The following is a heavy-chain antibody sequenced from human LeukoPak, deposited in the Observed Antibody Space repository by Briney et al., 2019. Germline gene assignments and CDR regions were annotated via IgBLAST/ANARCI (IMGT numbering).Heavy chain of an antibody. CDR2: ISAYNGNT. Sequence: ASVKVSCKASGYTFTDYYMHWVRQAPGQGLEWMGWISAYNGNTNYAQKLQGRVTMTTDTSTSTAYMELRSLRSDDTAVYYCARDIAARPFDYWGQGTLVTVSS. V-gene: IGHV1-18*01. CDR1: GYTFTDYY. J-gene: IGHJ4*02. D-gene: IGHD6-6*01. CDR3: ARDIAARPFDY.